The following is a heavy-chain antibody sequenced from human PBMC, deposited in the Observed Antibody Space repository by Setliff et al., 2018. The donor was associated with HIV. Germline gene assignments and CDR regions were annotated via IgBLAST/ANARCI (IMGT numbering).Heavy chain of an antibody. CDR3: ARETYYYDNPQYYYYYMDV. CDR2: IYTSGST. CDR1: GGSISSGSYY. D-gene: IGHD3-22*01. Sequence: SETLSLTCTVSGGSISSGSYYWSWIRQPAGKGLEWIGRIYTSGSTNYNPSLKSRVTIAVDTSKNQCSRKLRFVTAADTTVYYCARETYYYDNPQYYYYYMDVWGKGTTVTVS. V-gene: IGHV4-61*02. J-gene: IGHJ6*03.